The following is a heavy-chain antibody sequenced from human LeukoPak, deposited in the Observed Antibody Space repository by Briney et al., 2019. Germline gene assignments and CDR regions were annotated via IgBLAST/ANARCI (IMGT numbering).Heavy chain of an antibody. CDR1: GFTFSSYA. Sequence: GGSLRLSCAASGFTFSSYAMSWVRQAPGKGLEWVSAISGSGGSTYCADSVKGRFTISRDNSKNTLYLQMNSLRAEDTAVYYCAKGRGYCSGGSCYYYYYMDVWGKGTTVTVSS. V-gene: IGHV3-23*01. CDR3: AKGRGYCSGGSCYYYYYMDV. CDR2: ISGSGGST. D-gene: IGHD2-15*01. J-gene: IGHJ6*03.